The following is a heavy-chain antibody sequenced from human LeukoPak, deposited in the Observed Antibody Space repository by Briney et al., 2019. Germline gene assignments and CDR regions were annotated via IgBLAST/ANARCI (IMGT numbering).Heavy chain of an antibody. CDR2: ISGSGGST. Sequence: GGSLRLSCAASGFTFSSYGMSWVRQAPGKGLEWVSAISGSGGSTYYADSVKGRFTISRDNSKNTLYLQMNSLRAEDTAVYYCAKDHPYDIRDYYYYMDVWGKGTTVTISS. CDR3: AKDHPYDIRDYYYYMDV. J-gene: IGHJ6*03. D-gene: IGHD3-22*01. CDR1: GFTFSSYG. V-gene: IGHV3-23*01.